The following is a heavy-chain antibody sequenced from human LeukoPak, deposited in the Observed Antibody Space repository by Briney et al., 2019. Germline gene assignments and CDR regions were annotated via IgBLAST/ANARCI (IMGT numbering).Heavy chain of an antibody. Sequence: PSETLSLTCTVSGGSITSSNYYWGWIRQPPGKGLEWIGSIYYSGTTYYNPSLKSRVTISLDTSKNQLSLKLSSVTAADTAVYYCARHSSGWYGYYYYYMDVWGKGTTVTVSS. V-gene: IGHV4-39*01. CDR2: IYYSGTT. CDR1: GGSITSSNYY. CDR3: ARHSSGWYGYYYYYMDV. D-gene: IGHD6-19*01. J-gene: IGHJ6*03.